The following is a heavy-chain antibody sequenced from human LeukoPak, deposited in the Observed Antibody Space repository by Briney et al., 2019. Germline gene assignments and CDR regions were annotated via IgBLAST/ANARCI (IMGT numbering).Heavy chain of an antibody. J-gene: IGHJ6*03. V-gene: IGHV3-23*01. CDR1: GFTVSSNY. D-gene: IGHD5-18*01. CDR2: ISGSGGST. Sequence: PGGSLRLSCAASGFTVSSNYMSWVRQAPGKGLEWVSAISGSGGSTYYADSVKGRFTISRDNSKNTLYLQMNSLRAEDTAVYYCTTPRGYRVYYMDVWGKGTTVTVSS. CDR3: TTPRGYRVYYMDV.